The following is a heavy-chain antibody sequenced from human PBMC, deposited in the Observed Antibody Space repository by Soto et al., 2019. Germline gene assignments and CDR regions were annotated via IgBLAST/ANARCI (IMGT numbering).Heavy chain of an antibody. CDR2: ISAYNGNT. Sequence: ASVKVSCKASGYTFTSYGISWVRQAPGQGLEWMGWISAYNGNTNYAQKLQGRVTMTTDTSTSTAYMELRSLRSDDTAVYYCAREYYYDSSGYGVREFDPWGQGTLVTVSS. J-gene: IGHJ5*02. V-gene: IGHV1-18*01. D-gene: IGHD3-22*01. CDR1: GYTFTSYG. CDR3: AREYYYDSSGYGVREFDP.